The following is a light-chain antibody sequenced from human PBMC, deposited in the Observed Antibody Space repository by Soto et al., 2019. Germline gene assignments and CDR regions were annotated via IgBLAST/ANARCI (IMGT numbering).Light chain of an antibody. CDR1: QSVSSSY. CDR2: GAA. Sequence: EIVLTESPCTLSLSPGERATLSCRASQSVSSSYLAWYQQKPGQAPRLLIYGAATRATGIPARFSGSGSGTEFTLTISSLQSEDFAVYYCQQYHSWPAFGRGTKVDIK. CDR3: QQYHSWPA. J-gene: IGKJ1*01. V-gene: IGKV3-15*01.